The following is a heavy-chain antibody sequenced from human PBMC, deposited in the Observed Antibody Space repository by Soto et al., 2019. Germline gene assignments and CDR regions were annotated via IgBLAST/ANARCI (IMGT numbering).Heavy chain of an antibody. J-gene: IGHJ4*02. CDR1: GGSVSSGGYF. CDR2: TSYSGSA. CDR3: ARSGSAYSHYYFDF. V-gene: IGHV4-61*08. D-gene: IGHD3-22*01. Sequence: PSETLSLTCTVSGGSVSSGGYFWSWVRQPPGKELEWIGYTSYSGSANQNPSLKGRVTMSVDTSNNRFSLRLTSVTASDTAVYYCARSGSAYSHYYFDFWGQGAPVSVSS.